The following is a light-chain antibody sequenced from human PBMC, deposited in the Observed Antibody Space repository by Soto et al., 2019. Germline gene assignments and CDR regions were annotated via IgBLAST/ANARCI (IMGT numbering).Light chain of an antibody. CDR3: CSYASSSSYV. Sequence: QSALTQPASVSGSPGQSITISCSGTTSDVGGYNLVSWYQQHTAKAPKLLIYEGTQRPSGVTSRVSGSKSGNTASLTISGLQAEDEADYYCCSYASSSSYVFGTGTKLTVL. J-gene: IGLJ1*01. V-gene: IGLV2-23*01. CDR1: TSDVGGYNL. CDR2: EGT.